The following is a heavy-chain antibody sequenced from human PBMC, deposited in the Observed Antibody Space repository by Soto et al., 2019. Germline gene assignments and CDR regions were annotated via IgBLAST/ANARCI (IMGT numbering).Heavy chain of an antibody. Sequence: GGSLRLSCAASGFTFSSYAMSWVRQAPGKGLEWVSAISGSGGSTYYADSVKGRFTISRDNSKNTLYLQMNSLRAEDTAVYYCAKDGAGCSGGSCYSVPYDYWGQGTLVTVSS. CDR1: GFTFSSYA. CDR2: ISGSGGST. V-gene: IGHV3-23*01. D-gene: IGHD2-15*01. J-gene: IGHJ4*02. CDR3: AKDGAGCSGGSCYSVPYDY.